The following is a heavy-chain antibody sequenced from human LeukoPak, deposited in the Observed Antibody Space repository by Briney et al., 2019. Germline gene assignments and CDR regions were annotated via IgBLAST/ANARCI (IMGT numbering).Heavy chain of an antibody. V-gene: IGHV3-33*06. CDR2: IWYDGSNK. CDR1: GFTFSSYG. CDR3: AKDSGRAAAGTLFYYYYYMDV. Sequence: GRSLRLSCAASGFTFSSYGMHWVRQAPGKGLEWVAVIWYDGSNKYYADSVKGRFTISRDDSKNTLYLQMNSLRAEDTAVYYRAKDSGRAAAGTLFYYYYYMDVWGKGTTVTVSS. D-gene: IGHD6-13*01. J-gene: IGHJ6*03.